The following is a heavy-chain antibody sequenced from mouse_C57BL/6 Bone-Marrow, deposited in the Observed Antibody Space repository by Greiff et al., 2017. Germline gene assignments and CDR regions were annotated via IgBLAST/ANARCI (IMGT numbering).Heavy chain of an antibody. V-gene: IGHV1-55*01. CDR3: ARGERYYDSGMDY. Sequence: QVQLQQPGAELVKPGASVKMSCKASGYTFTSYWITWVKQRPGQGLEWIGDIYPGGGSTNYNDKFKSKATLTVDTSSSTAYMQLSSLTSEDSAVYYCARGERYYDSGMDYWGQGTSVTVSS. CDR1: GYTFTSYW. D-gene: IGHD1-1*02. J-gene: IGHJ4*01. CDR2: IYPGGGST.